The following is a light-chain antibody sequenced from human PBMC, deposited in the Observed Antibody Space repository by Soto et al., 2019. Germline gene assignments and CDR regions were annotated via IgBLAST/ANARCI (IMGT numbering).Light chain of an antibody. Sequence: EIVLTQSPGALSLSPGERATLSCRASQSVSSSYLAWYQQKPGQAPRLLIYGASSRATGIPDRFSGSGSGTDFTLTISRLEPEDFAVYYFQQDGSSRGTCGQVTKVDSK. J-gene: IGKJ1*01. V-gene: IGKV3-20*01. CDR1: QSVSSSY. CDR2: GAS. CDR3: QQDGSSRGT.